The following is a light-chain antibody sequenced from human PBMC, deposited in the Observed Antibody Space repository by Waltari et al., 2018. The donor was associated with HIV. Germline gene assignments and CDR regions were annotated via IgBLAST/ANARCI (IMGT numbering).Light chain of an antibody. J-gene: IGLJ3*02. CDR1: RTHVGAYYS. CDR2: EVT. Sequence: QSALTQPASLSGSPGQSITLSSTGTRTHVGAYYSVSLYQRHPDKAPKLIIYEVTTRPSGVSDRFSGSKSGNTASLTISGLQAEDEADYFCCSFTSTSTLHWVFGGGTKLTVL. CDR3: CSFTSTSTLHWV. V-gene: IGLV2-14*01.